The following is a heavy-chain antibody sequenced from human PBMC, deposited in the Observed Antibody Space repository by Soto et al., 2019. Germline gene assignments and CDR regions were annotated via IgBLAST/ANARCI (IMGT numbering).Heavy chain of an antibody. V-gene: IGHV4-59*08. CDR2: IYYSGST. Sequence: QVQLQESGPGLVKPSETLSLTCTVSADSISNYYWSWIRQPPGKGLEWIGYIYYSGSTHYNPSLKSRVNISVDTSKNQFSLKLSSVTAADTAVYYCARHLWVGSSWYLGALDIWGQGTMVTVSS. D-gene: IGHD6-13*01. CDR3: ARHLWVGSSWYLGALDI. J-gene: IGHJ3*02. CDR1: ADSISNYY.